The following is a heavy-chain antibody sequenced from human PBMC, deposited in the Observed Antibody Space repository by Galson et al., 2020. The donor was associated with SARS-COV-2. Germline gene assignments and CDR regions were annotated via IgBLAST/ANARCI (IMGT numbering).Heavy chain of an antibody. J-gene: IGHJ4*02. D-gene: IGHD2-15*01. CDR1: GFTFRNYA. V-gene: IGHV3-30*16. Sequence: GGSLRLPCAASGFTFRNYAMTWVRQAPGKGLEWAAVISSDGTTQSYADSVEVRFTIPRDNSKNTVHLQMNSLRPEDSAGYYCREGSTPDHWGQGTLVAVSS. CDR2: ISSDGTTQ. CDR3: REGSTPDH.